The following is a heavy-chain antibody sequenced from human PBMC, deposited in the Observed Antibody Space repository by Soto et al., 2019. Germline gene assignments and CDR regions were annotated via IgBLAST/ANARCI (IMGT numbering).Heavy chain of an antibody. V-gene: IGHV4-4*07. CDR3: ARVITIFGVVIISWFDP. D-gene: IGHD3-3*01. Sequence: LSLTCTVSGGSISGHFWSWIRQPAGKRMEWIGRIYSGGRDNYNPALKSRVTMSVDTPKNQFSLKLSSVTAADTAVYYCARVITIFGVVIISWFDPWGQGTLVTVSS. CDR1: GGSISGHF. CDR2: IYSGGRD. J-gene: IGHJ5*02.